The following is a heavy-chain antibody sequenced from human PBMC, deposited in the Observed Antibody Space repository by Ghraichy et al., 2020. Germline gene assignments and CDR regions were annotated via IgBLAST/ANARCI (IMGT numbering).Heavy chain of an antibody. Sequence: GGSLRLSCVPSGFTFSNYAIHWVRQAPGKGLEWVAFMSYDGNNQYYADSVKGRFTISRDTSKNTLYLQMNSLRPVDTAVYYCARDRYRYSSGWHFDYWDQGTLVTVSS. V-gene: IGHV3-30-3*01. D-gene: IGHD6-19*01. CDR1: GFTFSNYA. CDR3: ARDRYRYSSGWHFDY. CDR2: MSYDGNNQ. J-gene: IGHJ4*02.